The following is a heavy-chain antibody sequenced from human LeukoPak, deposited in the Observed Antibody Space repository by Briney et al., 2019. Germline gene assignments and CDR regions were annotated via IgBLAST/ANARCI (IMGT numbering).Heavy chain of an antibody. CDR1: GFTFSSYW. J-gene: IGHJ6*03. V-gene: IGHV4-34*01. Sequence: GSLRLSCAASGFTFSSYWMSWVRQAPGKGLEWIGEINHSGSTNYNPSLKSRVTISVDTSKNQFSLKLSSVTAADTAVYYCASLRGVRYYYYYYMDVWGKGTTVTISS. CDR2: INHSGST. D-gene: IGHD3-10*01. CDR3: ASLRGVRYYYYYYMDV.